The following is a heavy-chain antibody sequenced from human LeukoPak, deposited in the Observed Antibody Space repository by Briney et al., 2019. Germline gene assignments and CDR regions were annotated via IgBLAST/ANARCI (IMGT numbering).Heavy chain of an antibody. CDR2: IMEDGSEK. Sequence: PGGSLRLSCAASGFTFSRYWMSWVRQAPGKGLEYMSNIMEDGSEKYYVDSVKGRFTISRDNAKNSLFLQMNSLRVEDTAVYYCARDNSAERGQQLANWGQGTLVTVSS. V-gene: IGHV3-7*04. D-gene: IGHD6-13*01. CDR3: ARDNSAERGQQLAN. CDR1: GFTFSRYW. J-gene: IGHJ4*02.